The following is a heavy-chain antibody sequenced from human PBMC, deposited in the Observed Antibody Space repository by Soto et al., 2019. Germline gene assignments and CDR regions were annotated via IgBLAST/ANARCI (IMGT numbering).Heavy chain of an antibody. V-gene: IGHV3-7*01. Sequence: GGSLRHSCAASGFTFSSYWMSWIRQAPGQGLEWGDNQKQDGSEKYYVDSVKGRLTISRDNAKNSLYLQMNSLRAEDTAVYYCARVEFRTYYDSSGYSGFGGWYFDLWGRGTLVTVSS. CDR2: QKQDGSEK. J-gene: IGHJ2*01. D-gene: IGHD3-22*01. CDR3: ARVEFRTYYDSSGYSGFGGWYFDL. CDR1: GFTFSSYW.